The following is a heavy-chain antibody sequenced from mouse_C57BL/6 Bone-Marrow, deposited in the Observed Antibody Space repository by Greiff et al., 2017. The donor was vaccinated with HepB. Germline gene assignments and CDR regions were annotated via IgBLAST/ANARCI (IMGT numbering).Heavy chain of an antibody. CDR1: GYSITSGYY. CDR2: ISYEGSN. V-gene: IGHV3-6*01. CDR3: ASSYL. Sequence: EVKLQESGPGLVKPSQSLSLTCSVTGYSITSGYYWNWIRQFPGNKLEWMGYISYEGSNNYNPSLKNRIAITRDTSKNQFFLKLNSVTTEDTATYYCASSYLWGQGTTLTVSS. J-gene: IGHJ2*01. D-gene: IGHD2-10*01.